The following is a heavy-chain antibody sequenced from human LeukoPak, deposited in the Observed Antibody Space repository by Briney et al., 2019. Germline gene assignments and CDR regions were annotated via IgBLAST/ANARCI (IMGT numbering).Heavy chain of an antibody. CDR2: ISSSSSYI. D-gene: IGHD6-13*01. CDR1: GFTFSTYE. CDR3: AKLGAAAGKYGSAFDI. V-gene: IGHV3-21*01. J-gene: IGHJ3*02. Sequence: GGSLRLSCAASGFTFSTYEMNWVRQAPGKGLEWVSSISSSSSYIYYADSVKGRFTISRDNAKNSLYLQMNSLRAEDTAVYYCAKLGAAAGKYGSAFDIWGQGTMVTVSS.